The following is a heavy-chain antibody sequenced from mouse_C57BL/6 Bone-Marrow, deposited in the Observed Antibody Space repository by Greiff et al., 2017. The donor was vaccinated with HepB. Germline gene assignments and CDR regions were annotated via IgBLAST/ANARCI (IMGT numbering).Heavy chain of an antibody. D-gene: IGHD1-2*01. CDR3: ARRSGVTTAYWYFDV. CDR2: IHPNSGST. J-gene: IGHJ1*03. Sequence: QVQLQQSGAELVKPGASVKLSCKASGYTFTSYWMHWVKQRPGQGLEWIGMIHPNSGSTNYNEKFKSKATLTVDKSSSTAYMQLSSLTSEDSAVYYCARRSGVTTAYWYFDVWGTGTTVTVSS. V-gene: IGHV1-64*01. CDR1: GYTFTSYW.